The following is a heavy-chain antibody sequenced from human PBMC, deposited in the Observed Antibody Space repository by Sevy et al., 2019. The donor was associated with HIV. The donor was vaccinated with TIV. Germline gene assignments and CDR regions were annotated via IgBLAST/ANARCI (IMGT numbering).Heavy chain of an antibody. CDR3: ARDLPPSATTVSHFDY. CDR1: GFIFSSYE. Sequence: GGFLRLSCVASGFIFSSYEMNWVRQAPGKGLEWVSYITNSGSSVYYSDSVRGRFTISRDNAKNSLFLQMNSLRAEDTALYYCARDLPPSATTVSHFDYWGRGTLVTVSS. D-gene: IGHD4-17*01. J-gene: IGHJ4*02. CDR2: ITNSGSSV. V-gene: IGHV3-48*03.